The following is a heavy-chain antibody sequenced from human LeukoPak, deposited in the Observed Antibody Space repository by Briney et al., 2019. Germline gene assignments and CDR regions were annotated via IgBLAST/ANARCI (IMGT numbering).Heavy chain of an antibody. CDR1: GFTFSSYA. V-gene: IGHV3-23*01. J-gene: IGHJ4*02. CDR2: ISGSSGST. CDR3: AKVYVGSSSWYTPYYFDY. Sequence: PGGSLRLSCAASGFTFSSYAMSWVRQAPGKGLEWFSAISGSSGSTYYADSVKGRFTISRDNSKNTLYLQMNSLRAEDTAVYYCAKVYVGSSSWYTPYYFDYWGQGTLVTVSS. D-gene: IGHD6-13*01.